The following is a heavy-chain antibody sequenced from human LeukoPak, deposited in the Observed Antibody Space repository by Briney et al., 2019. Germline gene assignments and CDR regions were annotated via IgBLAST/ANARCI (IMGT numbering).Heavy chain of an antibody. D-gene: IGHD4-17*01. Sequence: GGSLRLSCAASGFLFGKSWMHWVRQAPGKGLVWVSRTDGSSTTYADSVKGRFSVSMDNAQNTLYLQMNSLRAEDTAVYYCARDYDWGQGTLVTVSS. CDR1: GFLFGKSW. V-gene: IGHV3-74*01. CDR2: TDGSST. CDR3: ARDYD. J-gene: IGHJ4*02.